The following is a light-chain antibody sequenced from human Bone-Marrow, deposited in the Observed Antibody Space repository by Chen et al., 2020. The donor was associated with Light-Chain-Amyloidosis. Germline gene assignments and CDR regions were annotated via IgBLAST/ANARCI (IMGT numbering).Light chain of an antibody. V-gene: IGKV3-20*01. J-gene: IGKJ2*01. Sequence: EVVLTQSPGTLSLSPGDRATLSCRASQAVSGFLAWYQRIPGQAPRLLIYDASRRATGIPDRFRGSGYGTDFMLSVTRLEPEDFAVYYCQQYDTSPFTFGQGTRLEI. CDR3: QQYDTSPFT. CDR1: QAVSGF. CDR2: DAS.